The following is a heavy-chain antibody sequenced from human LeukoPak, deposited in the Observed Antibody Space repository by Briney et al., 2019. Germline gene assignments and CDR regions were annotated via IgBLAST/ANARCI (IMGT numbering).Heavy chain of an antibody. Sequence: ASVKVSCTASGYSFTDYYIHWVRQAPGQGLEWMGCINPHSGDTKYAQTFQARVTMTRDTAISTAYMEMYRFTADDPAVYLCARDIMVDDLLPGRPLYYFEYWGESTLVPVSS. J-gene: IGHJ4*02. CDR2: INPHSGDT. V-gene: IGHV1-2*02. CDR3: ARDIMVDDLLPGRPLYYFEY. D-gene: IGHD3-9*01. CDR1: GYSFTDYY.